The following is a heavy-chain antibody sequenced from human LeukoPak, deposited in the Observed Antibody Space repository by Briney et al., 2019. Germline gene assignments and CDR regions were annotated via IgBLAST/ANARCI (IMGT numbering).Heavy chain of an antibody. D-gene: IGHD3-16*02. V-gene: IGHV3-23*01. CDR2: ISGSGGST. CDR1: GFTFSSYA. CDR3: AKDHIRYYDYVWGSYRFDY. Sequence: GGSLRLSCAASGFTFSSYAMSWVRQAPGKGLEWVSAISGSGGSTYYADSVKGRFTISRDNSNTPLYLQMNSLRAEDTAVYYCAKDHIRYYDYVWGSYRFDYWGQGTLVTVSS. J-gene: IGHJ4*02.